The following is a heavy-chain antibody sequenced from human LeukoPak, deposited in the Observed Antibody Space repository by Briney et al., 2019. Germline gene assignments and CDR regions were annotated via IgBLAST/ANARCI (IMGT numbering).Heavy chain of an antibody. CDR3: ARDARYCGSTSCPLDV. CDR2: IYTSGST. CDR1: GDSISSYY. D-gene: IGHD2-2*01. J-gene: IGHJ6*04. V-gene: IGHV4-4*07. Sequence: SETLSLTCTVPGDSISSYYWSWIRLPAGKGLEWIGRIYTSGSTNYNPFLKSRVTMSVDTSKNQFSLKLSSVTAADTAVYYCARDARYCGSTSCPLDVWGKGTTVTVSS.